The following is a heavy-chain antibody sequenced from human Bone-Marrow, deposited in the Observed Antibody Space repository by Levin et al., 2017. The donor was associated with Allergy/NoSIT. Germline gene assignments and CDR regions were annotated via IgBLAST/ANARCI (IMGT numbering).Heavy chain of an antibody. J-gene: IGHJ4*02. CDR2: IYYSGST. V-gene: IGHV4-39*07. Sequence: SQTLSLTCTVSGGSISSSSYYWGWIRQPPGKGLEWIGSIYYSGSTYYNPSLKSRVTISVDTSKNQFSLKLSSVTAADTAVYYCAREGFDYWGQGTLVTVSS. CDR1: GGSISSSSYY. CDR3: AREGFDY.